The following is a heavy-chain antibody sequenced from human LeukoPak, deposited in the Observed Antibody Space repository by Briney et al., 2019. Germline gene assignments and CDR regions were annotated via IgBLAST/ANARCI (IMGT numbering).Heavy chain of an antibody. CDR2: ISGSGGST. D-gene: IGHD3-22*01. Sequence: QSGGSLRLSCAASGFTFSSYAMSWVRQAPGKGLEWVSAISGSGGSTYYADSVKGRFTISRDNSKNTLYLQMNSLRAEDTAVYYCAITAYDSSGYYYVEMKEYFQHWGQGTLVTVSS. CDR3: AITAYDSSGYYYVEMKEYFQH. CDR1: GFTFSSYA. J-gene: IGHJ1*01. V-gene: IGHV3-23*01.